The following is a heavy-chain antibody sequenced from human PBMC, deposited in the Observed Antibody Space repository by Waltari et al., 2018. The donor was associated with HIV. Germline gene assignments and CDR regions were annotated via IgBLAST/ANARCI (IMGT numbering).Heavy chain of an antibody. Sequence: QVQLVQSGAEVKKPGASVKVSCKASGYTFTSYAMHWVRQAPGQRLEWMGWTNAGNGKTKHSQKVQGRGTMTRDTSARTAYMELSSLRSEDTAVYYCARDIPRMGIDYWGQGTLVTVSS. CDR1: GYTFTSYA. V-gene: IGHV1-3*01. CDR2: TNAGNGKT. J-gene: IGHJ4*02. D-gene: IGHD2-15*01. CDR3: ARDIPRMGIDY.